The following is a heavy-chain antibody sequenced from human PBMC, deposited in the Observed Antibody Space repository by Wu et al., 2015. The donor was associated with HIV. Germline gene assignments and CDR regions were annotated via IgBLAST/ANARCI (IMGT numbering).Heavy chain of an antibody. D-gene: IGHD6-19*01. CDR3: AINTDAVATSLYSMGV. V-gene: IGHV1-69*05. Sequence: QVQLVQSGAEVKQPGSSMKISCKASGNTFNAINWVRQAPGQGLEWMGGIIPLFGTTDYAQKFQDRVTFTTDESKTTAYMELNSLRSEDSAVYYCAINTDAVATSLYSMGVWGQGTTVTVSS. CDR1: GNTFNA. CDR2: IIPLFGTT. J-gene: IGHJ6*02.